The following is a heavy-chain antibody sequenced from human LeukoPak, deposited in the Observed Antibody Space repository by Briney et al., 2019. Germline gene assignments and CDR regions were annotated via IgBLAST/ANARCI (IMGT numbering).Heavy chain of an antibody. CDR2: VSPDGYD. Sequence: SETLSLTCAVSGVSLTDCYWSWIRQSPGKGLEWIGEVSPDGYDKYNPSLKSRVSISVDRSENQLSLRLSSVTAADTAIYYCARIRCVSGPEICYNHWAQGSLITVSS. CDR1: GVSLTDCY. CDR3: ARIRCVSGPEICYNH. D-gene: IGHD2-8*01. J-gene: IGHJ5*02. V-gene: IGHV4-34*01.